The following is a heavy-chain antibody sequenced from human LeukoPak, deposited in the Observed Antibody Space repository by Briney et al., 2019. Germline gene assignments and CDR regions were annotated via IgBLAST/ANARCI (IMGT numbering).Heavy chain of an antibody. CDR1: GGSISSYY. V-gene: IGHV4-59*01. J-gene: IGHJ5*02. D-gene: IGHD3-3*01. Sequence: PSETLSLTCTVSGGSISSYYWSWIRQPPGKGLEWIGYIYYSGSTNYNPSLKSRVTISVDTSKNQFSLKLSSVTAADTAVYYCARGLYDFWSGFTNWFDPWGQGTLVTVSS. CDR2: IYYSGST. CDR3: ARGLYDFWSGFTNWFDP.